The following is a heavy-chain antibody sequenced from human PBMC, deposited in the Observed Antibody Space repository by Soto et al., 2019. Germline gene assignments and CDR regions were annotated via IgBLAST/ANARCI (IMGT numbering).Heavy chain of an antibody. CDR1: GGSISGYY. V-gene: IGHV4-59*08. CDR3: ARRGFFDS. Sequence: SETLSLTCTVSGGSISGYYWSWIRQPPGKGLEWIGQISYSGNTNYNPSLRRRVTMSVDTSNNQFSLRLSSATAADTAVYYCARRGFFDSWGQGTLVTVPQ. J-gene: IGHJ4*02. D-gene: IGHD3-16*01. CDR2: ISYSGNT.